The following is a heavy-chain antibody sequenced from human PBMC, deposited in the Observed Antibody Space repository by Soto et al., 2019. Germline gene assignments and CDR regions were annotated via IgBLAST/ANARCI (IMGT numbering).Heavy chain of an antibody. CDR1: GFTFSIYG. D-gene: IGHD3-10*01. Sequence: QVQLVESGGGVVQPGGSLRLSCEVSGFTFSIYGVQWVRQAPGKGLECVAGISYDGSNKYYVDSVKGRFTISRDNSKSMLYLQMNSLRPEDTAVYYCVRVGARFLWNVINDAFDIWGLGTKVTVAS. J-gene: IGHJ3*02. CDR2: ISYDGSNK. V-gene: IGHV3-30*03. CDR3: VRVGARFLWNVINDAFDI.